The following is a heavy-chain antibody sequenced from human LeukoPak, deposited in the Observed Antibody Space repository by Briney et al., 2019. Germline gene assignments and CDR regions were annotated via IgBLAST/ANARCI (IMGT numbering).Heavy chain of an antibody. V-gene: IGHV4-38-2*02. CDR1: GYSISSGYY. D-gene: IGHD3-10*01. J-gene: IGHJ6*03. Sequence: SETLSLTCTVSGYSISSGYYCGWIRQPPGKGLEWIGTIYHSGSTYYNPSLKSRVTISVDTSKNQFSLKLSSVTAADTAVYYCARKSYYYGSGSYYSPRDYYYYMDVWGKGTTVTVSS. CDR2: IYHSGST. CDR3: ARKSYYYGSGSYYSPRDYYYYMDV.